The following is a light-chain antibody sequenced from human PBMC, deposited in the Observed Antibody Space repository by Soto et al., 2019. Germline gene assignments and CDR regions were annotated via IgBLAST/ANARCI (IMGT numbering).Light chain of an antibody. CDR2: AAS. CDR1: QGIRND. J-gene: IGKJ2*01. V-gene: IGKV1-6*01. Sequence: ALQMTQSPSSLSASVGDRVTITCRASQGIRNDLGWYQQKPGKAPKLLIYAASSLQSGVPSRFSGRGSGTDFTLTISSLQPEDFATYYSLQDYTYPYTFGQGTKLEIK. CDR3: LQDYTYPYT.